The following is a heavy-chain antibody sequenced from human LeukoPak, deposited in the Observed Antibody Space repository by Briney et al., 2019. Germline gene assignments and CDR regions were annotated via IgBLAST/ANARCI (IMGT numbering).Heavy chain of an antibody. CDR3: ARAVVVPAAPHRPDNWFDP. J-gene: IGHJ5*02. D-gene: IGHD2-2*01. CDR2: IKQDRSEK. Sequence: GGSLRLSCPASGFTFRRYLMSWLRQAPGKGLEGVANIKQDRSEKYYVDSVKGRFTISRDNAKSSLFLQMISLRAEDTAVYYCARAVVVPAAPHRPDNWFDPWGQGTLVTVSS. V-gene: IGHV3-7*04. CDR1: GFTFRRYL.